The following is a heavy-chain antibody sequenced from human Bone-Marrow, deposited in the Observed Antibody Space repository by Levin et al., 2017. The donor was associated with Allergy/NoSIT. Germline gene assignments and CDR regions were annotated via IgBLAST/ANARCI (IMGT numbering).Heavy chain of an antibody. Sequence: SETLSLTCSVSGGSTRSYYWTWIRQPPGKGPEWIGYIYYSGSTSYNPSLKSRVTISVDTSKNQISLKLTSVTATDTAIYYCASGREYWYFDLWGRGTLVAVSS. CDR1: GGSTRSYY. CDR3: ASGREYWYFDL. CDR2: IYYSGST. V-gene: IGHV4-59*01. J-gene: IGHJ2*01.